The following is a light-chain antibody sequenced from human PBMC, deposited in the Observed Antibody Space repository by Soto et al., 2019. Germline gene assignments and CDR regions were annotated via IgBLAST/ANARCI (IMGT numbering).Light chain of an antibody. J-gene: IGLJ1*01. Sequence: QSALTQPASVSGSPGQSITISCTGTSSDIGGYKYVSWYQHHPGNAPKLMIYEVSNRPSGVSNRFSGSKSGNTACLTISGLQAEDEGDYYCSSYTTSSTKVFGTGTKLTVL. CDR2: EVS. V-gene: IGLV2-14*01. CDR1: SSDIGGYKY. CDR3: SSYTTSSTKV.